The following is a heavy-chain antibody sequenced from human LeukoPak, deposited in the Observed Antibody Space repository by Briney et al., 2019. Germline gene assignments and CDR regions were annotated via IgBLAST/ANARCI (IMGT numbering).Heavy chain of an antibody. D-gene: IGHD4-23*01. CDR3: ARDGLDYGGNFIEY. J-gene: IGHJ4*02. Sequence: GGSLRLSCAASGFTFSSYSMDWVRQAPGKGLEWVSSISSSSSYTNYADSVKGRFTISRDNAKNSLYLQMNSLRDEDTAVYYCARDGLDYGGNFIEYWGQGTLVTVSS. V-gene: IGHV3-21*04. CDR2: ISSSSSYT. CDR1: GFTFSSYS.